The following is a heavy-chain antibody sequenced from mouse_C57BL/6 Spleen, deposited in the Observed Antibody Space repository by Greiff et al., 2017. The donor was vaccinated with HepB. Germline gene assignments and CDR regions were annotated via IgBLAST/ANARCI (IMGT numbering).Heavy chain of an antibody. Sequence: VQLQQPGAELVKPGASVKLSCKASGYTFTSYWMHWVKQRPGQGLEWIGMIHPNSGSTNYNEKFKSKATLTVDKSSSTAYMQLSSLTSEDSAVYYGARGDYDYVYYYAMDYWGQGTSVTVSS. J-gene: IGHJ4*01. D-gene: IGHD2-4*01. CDR3: ARGDYDYVYYYAMDY. CDR1: GYTFTSYW. V-gene: IGHV1-64*01. CDR2: IHPNSGST.